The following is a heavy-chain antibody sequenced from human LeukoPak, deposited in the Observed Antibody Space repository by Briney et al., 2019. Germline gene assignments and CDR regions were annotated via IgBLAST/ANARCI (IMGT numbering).Heavy chain of an antibody. D-gene: IGHD6-13*01. CDR1: GGSISSYY. V-gene: IGHV4-59*01. CDR3: ARGRSSSWYFDYYYMDV. CDR2: IYYSGST. J-gene: IGHJ6*03. Sequence: PSETLSLTCTVSGGSISSYYWSWIRQPPGKGLEWIGYIYYSGSTNYNPSLKSQVTISVDTSKNQFSLKLSSVTAADTAVYYCARGRSSSWYFDYYYMDVWGKGTTVTVSS.